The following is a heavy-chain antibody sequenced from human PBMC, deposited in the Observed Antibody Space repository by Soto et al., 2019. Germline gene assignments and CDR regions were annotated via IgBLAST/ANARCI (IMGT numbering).Heavy chain of an antibody. Sequence: QTPSLTCVISGDSVSTNSAAWNWIRQSPSRGLEWLGRTYYRSKWYNDYAVSVKSRITINPDTSKNQLSLQLNSVTPEDTAVYYCARDGRGIVGATTHYYYGMDVWGQGTTVTVSS. V-gene: IGHV6-1*01. CDR3: ARDGRGIVGATTHYYYGMDV. CDR1: GDSVSTNSAA. D-gene: IGHD1-26*01. CDR2: TYYRSKWYN. J-gene: IGHJ6*02.